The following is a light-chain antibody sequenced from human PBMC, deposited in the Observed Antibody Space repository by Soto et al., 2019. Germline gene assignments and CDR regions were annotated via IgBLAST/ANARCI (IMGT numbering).Light chain of an antibody. J-gene: IGLJ1*01. Sequence: QSALTQPRSVSGSPGQSVTISCTGGNSDVGGYDYVSWYQQHPGKAPKLMIFDVNKRPSGVPDRFSGSKSGNTASLTISRLQAEDEADYYCCSYAGNPYVFGTGTKGTAL. V-gene: IGLV2-11*01. CDR2: DVN. CDR1: NSDVGGYDY. CDR3: CSYAGNPYV.